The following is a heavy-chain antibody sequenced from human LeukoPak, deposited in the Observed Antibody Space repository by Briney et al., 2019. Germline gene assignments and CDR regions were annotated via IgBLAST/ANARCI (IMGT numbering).Heavy chain of an antibody. J-gene: IGHJ3*02. CDR1: GGTFSSYA. CDR2: IIPIFGTA. CDR3: ASTAPDSSGYSSTDAFDI. V-gene: IGHV1-69*05. D-gene: IGHD3-22*01. Sequence: SVKVSCKASGGTFSSYAISWVRQAPGQGLEWMGGIIPIFGTANYAQKFQGRVTITTDESTSTAYMELSSLRSEDTAAYYCASTAPDSSGYSSTDAFDIWGQGTMVTVSS.